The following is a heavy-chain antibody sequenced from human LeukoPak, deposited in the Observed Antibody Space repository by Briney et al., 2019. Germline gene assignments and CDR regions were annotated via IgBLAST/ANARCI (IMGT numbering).Heavy chain of an antibody. CDR2: FNWVGDTS. D-gene: IGHD4-17*01. CDR1: GFTFSSYA. CDR3: AKDRQYGDYGGGDFFDS. Sequence: GGSLRLSCAASGFTFSSYAMHWVRQAPGKGLQWISSFNWVGDTSSYADSVKGRFTVSRDNTEGSLYLQMDSLRSEDTALYYCAKDRQYGDYGGGDFFDSWGQGTLVTVSS. J-gene: IGHJ4*02. V-gene: IGHV3-43D*03.